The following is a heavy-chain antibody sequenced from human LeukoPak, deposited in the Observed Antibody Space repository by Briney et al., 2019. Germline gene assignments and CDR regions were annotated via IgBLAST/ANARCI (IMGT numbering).Heavy chain of an antibody. Sequence: GATVKVSCKASGYTFTSYYMHWVRQAPGQGLEWMGIINPSGGSTSYAQKFQGRVTMTRDTSISTAYMELSRLRSDDTAVYYCARASDSSSWLTPLDYWGQGTLVTVSS. V-gene: IGHV1-46*01. J-gene: IGHJ4*02. CDR3: ARASDSSSWLTPLDY. D-gene: IGHD6-13*01. CDR2: INPSGGST. CDR1: GYTFTSYY.